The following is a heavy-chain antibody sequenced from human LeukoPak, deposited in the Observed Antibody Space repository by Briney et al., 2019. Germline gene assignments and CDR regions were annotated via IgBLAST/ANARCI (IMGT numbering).Heavy chain of an antibody. J-gene: IGHJ6*03. Sequence: GGSLRLSCAASGFTFSSYGIHWVRQAPGKGLEWVANIKQDGSEKYYVDSVKGRFTISRDNAKNSLYLQMNSLRAEDTAVYYCARSTITMVRGVIKTTTTWYSYYYMDVWGKGTTVTVSS. CDR2: IKQDGSEK. D-gene: IGHD3-10*01. CDR3: ARSTITMVRGVIKTTTTWYSYYYMDV. V-gene: IGHV3-7*01. CDR1: GFTFSSYG.